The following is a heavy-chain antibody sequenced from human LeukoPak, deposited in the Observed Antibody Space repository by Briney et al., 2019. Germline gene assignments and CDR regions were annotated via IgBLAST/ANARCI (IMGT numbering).Heavy chain of an antibody. V-gene: IGHV1-18*01. CDR1: GYIFTSYG. D-gene: IGHD3-22*01. Sequence: ASVKVSCKASGYIFTSYGISWVRQAPGQGLEWMGWISVYNGNTNYAQKVQGRVTMTTDTSTSTAYMELRSLRSDDTAVYYCARDVPYYSDSSGYSAFDYWGQGTLVTVSS. CDR2: ISVYNGNT. J-gene: IGHJ4*02. CDR3: ARDVPYYSDSSGYSAFDY.